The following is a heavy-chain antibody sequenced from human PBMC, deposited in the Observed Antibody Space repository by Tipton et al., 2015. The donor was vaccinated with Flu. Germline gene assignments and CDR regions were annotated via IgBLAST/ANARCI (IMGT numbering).Heavy chain of an antibody. V-gene: IGHV4-61*02. CDR1: GGSISSGNYY. Sequence: TLSLTCTVSGGSISSGNYYWSWIRQPAGKGLEWIGRIYSSGSTNYNPSLKSRITISIDTSKNQFSLKLNSVTATDTAVYFCASQCVVYDYDPLDIWGQGTTVTVSS. CDR2: IYSSGST. CDR3: ASQCVVYDYDPLDI. D-gene: IGHD5/OR15-5a*01. J-gene: IGHJ3*02.